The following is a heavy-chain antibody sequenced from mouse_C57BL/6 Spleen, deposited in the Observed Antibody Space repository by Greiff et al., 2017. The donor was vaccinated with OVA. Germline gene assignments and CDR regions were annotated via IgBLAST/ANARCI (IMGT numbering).Heavy chain of an antibody. CDR3: ARRGNYVEAMDY. Sequence: ESGPGLVKPSQSLSLTCSVTGYSITSGYYWNWIRQFPGNKLEWMGYISYDGSNNYNPSLKNRISITRDTSKNQFFLKLNSVTTEDTATYYCARRGNYVEAMDYWGQGTSVTVSS. CDR2: ISYDGSN. J-gene: IGHJ4*01. V-gene: IGHV3-6*01. D-gene: IGHD2-1*01. CDR1: GYSITSGYY.